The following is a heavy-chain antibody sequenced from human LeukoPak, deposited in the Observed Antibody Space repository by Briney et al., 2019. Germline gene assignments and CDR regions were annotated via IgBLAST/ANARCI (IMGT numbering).Heavy chain of an antibody. D-gene: IGHD4-23*01. CDR1: GFTFSSYS. V-gene: IGHV3-21*01. J-gene: IGHJ4*02. Sequence: GGSLRLSCAASGFTFSSYSMNWVRQAQGKGLEWVSSISSSSRYIYYADSVKSRLTSPRDNARNSLNLQMNSLRADDTAVYYCARVETTVVTPVAYWGQGTLVTVSS. CDR2: ISSSSRYI. CDR3: ARVETTVVTPVAY.